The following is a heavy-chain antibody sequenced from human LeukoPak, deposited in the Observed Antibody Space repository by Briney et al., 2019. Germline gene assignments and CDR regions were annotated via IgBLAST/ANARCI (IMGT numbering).Heavy chain of an antibody. CDR2: MYYSGST. CDR3: ARHSGSYYADFDY. Sequence: ASETLSLTCTVSGGSISSSSYCWGWIRQPPGKGLEWIGSMYYSGSTYYNPSLKSRVTMSVDTSKNHFSLKLSSVTAADTAVYYCARHSGSYYADFDYWGQGTLVTVSS. V-gene: IGHV4-39*01. CDR1: GGSISSSSYC. D-gene: IGHD1-26*01. J-gene: IGHJ4*02.